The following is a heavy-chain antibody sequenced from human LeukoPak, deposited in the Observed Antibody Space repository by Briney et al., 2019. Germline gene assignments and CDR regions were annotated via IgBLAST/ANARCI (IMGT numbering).Heavy chain of an antibody. CDR1: GFIFSTYS. J-gene: IGHJ4*02. V-gene: IGHV3-21*01. CDR3: ARGSRYDSSGYYPYYFDY. CDR2: ISISSTYI. Sequence: GGSLRLSCAASGFIFSTYSMSWVRQAPGKGLEWVSSISISSTYIYYADSVKGRFTISRDNAKNSLYLQLNSLRAEDTAVYYCARGSRYDSSGYYPYYFDYWGQGPLVTVSS. D-gene: IGHD3-22*01.